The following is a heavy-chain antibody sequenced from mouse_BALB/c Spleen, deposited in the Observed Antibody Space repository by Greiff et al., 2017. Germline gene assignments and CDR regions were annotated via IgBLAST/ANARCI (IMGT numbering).Heavy chain of an antibody. CDR1: GFTFSSYT. D-gene: IGHD2-1*01. V-gene: IGHV5-6-4*01. J-gene: IGHJ4*01. CDR2: ISSGGSYT. Sequence: EVKLVESGGGLVKPGGSLKLSCAASGFTFSSYTMSWVRQNPEKRLEWVATISSGGSYTYYPDSVKGRFTISRDNTKNTLYLQMSSLKSEDTAMYYCTRDYGNSYAMDYWGQGTSVTVSS. CDR3: TRDYGNSYAMDY.